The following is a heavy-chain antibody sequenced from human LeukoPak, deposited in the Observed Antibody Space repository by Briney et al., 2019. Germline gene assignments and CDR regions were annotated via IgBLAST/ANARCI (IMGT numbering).Heavy chain of an antibody. D-gene: IGHD3-22*01. V-gene: IGHV4-4*07. CDR1: GASISLYY. CDR3: ARVLGSSGYAGDWRFDL. Sequence: SDTLSLTCSVPGASISLYYWSWIRQSAGKRPEWIGRVHATGTINYNPSLKSRVTLSVDTFKRHFSLKLKSVTAADTAVYYCARVLGSSGYAGDWRFDLWGRGTLVTVSS. J-gene: IGHJ2*01. CDR2: VHATGTI.